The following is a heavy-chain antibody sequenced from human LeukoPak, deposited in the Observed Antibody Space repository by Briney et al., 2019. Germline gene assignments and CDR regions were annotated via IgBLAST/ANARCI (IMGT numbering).Heavy chain of an antibody. J-gene: IGHJ4*02. V-gene: IGHV3-30*02. CDR1: GFIFTDYG. D-gene: IGHD1/OR15-1a*01. CDR3: AKEGTASKPSDPDH. CDR2: IRYDGSDK. Sequence: PGGSLRLSCAASGFIFTDYGMHWVRQAPGKGLEWLTFIRYDGSDKYYADSVKGRFTISRDNSKNTLYLQMNSLTSEDTAVYYCAKEGTASKPSDPDHWSQRILVTVSS.